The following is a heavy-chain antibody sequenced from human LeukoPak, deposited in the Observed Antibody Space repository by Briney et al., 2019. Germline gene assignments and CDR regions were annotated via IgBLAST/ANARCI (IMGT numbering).Heavy chain of an antibody. J-gene: IGHJ4*02. CDR3: ATEGLRFLEWLN. CDR1: GGSISSYY. V-gene: IGHV4-59*01. CDR2: IYYSGST. Sequence: SETLSLTCPVSGGSISSYYWSWIRQPPGKGLEWIGYIYYSGSTNYNPSLKGRVTISVDTSKNQFSLKLSSVTAADTAVYYFATEGLRFLEWLNWGQGALVTVSS. D-gene: IGHD3-3*01.